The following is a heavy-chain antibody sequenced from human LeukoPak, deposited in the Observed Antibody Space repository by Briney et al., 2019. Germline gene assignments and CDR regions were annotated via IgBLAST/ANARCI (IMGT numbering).Heavy chain of an antibody. CDR1: GFTFSSYA. J-gene: IGHJ4*02. V-gene: IGHV3-23*01. Sequence: GGSLRLSCAASGFTFSSYAMSWVRQAPGNGLEWVSAISGSGGGTYYADSVKGRFTISRDNSKNTLYLQMNSLRAEDTAVYYCAKDPYYYDSSGYYEWGQGTLVTVSS. D-gene: IGHD3-22*01. CDR3: AKDPYYYDSSGYYE. CDR2: ISGSGGGT.